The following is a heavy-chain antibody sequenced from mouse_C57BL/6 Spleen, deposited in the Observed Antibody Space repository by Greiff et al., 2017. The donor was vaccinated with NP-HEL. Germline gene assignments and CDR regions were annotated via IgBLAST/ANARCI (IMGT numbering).Heavy chain of an antibody. CDR1: GFTFSSYT. CDR2: ISGGGGNT. CDR3: ARHVGSYGYVDV. V-gene: IGHV5-9*01. J-gene: IGHJ1*03. Sequence: EVQVVESGGGLVKPGGSLKLSCAASGFTFSSYTMSWVRQTPEKRLEWVATISGGGGNTYYPDSVKGRFTISRDNAKNTLYLQMSSLRSEDTALYDWARHVGSYGYVDVWGTGTTVTVSS.